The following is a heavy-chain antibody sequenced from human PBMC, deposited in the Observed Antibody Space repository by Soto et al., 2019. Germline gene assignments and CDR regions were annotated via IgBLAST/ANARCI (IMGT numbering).Heavy chain of an antibody. CDR2: MNPNSGNT. CDR3: ARGVQRFLDQDY. D-gene: IGHD3-3*01. V-gene: IGHV1-8*01. CDR1: GYSFTSYD. Sequence: ASVKVSCKASGYSFTSYDINLVRQATGQGLEWMGWMNPNSGNTGYAQKFQGRVTMTRNTSISTAYMELSSLRSEDTAVYYCARGVQRFLDQDYWGQGTLVTVSS. J-gene: IGHJ4*02.